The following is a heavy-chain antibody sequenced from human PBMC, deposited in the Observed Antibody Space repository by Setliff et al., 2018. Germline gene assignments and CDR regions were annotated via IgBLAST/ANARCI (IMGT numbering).Heavy chain of an antibody. D-gene: IGHD5-18*01. CDR3: ARDRGYSYGTGYFDY. CDR2: INHSGST. Sequence: GSLRLSCAASGFTFSSYWMSWVRQAPGKGLEWIGEINHSGSTNYNPSLKSRVTISVDTSKKQLSLKLSSVTAADTAVYYCARDRGYSYGTGYFDYWGQGTLVTVSS. V-gene: IGHV4-34*01. CDR1: GFTFSSYW. J-gene: IGHJ4*02.